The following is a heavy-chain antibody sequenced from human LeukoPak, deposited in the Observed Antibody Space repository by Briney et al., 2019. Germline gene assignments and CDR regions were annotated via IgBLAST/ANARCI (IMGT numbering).Heavy chain of an antibody. J-gene: IGHJ4*02. CDR1: GYSFTSYW. Sequence: GESLKISCKGSGYSFTSYWIGWVRQMPGKGLEWMGFIYPGDSDTRYSPSFQGQVTISADKSISTAYLQWSSLKASDTAMYYCGRAGFGELLTWDYWGQGTLVSVSS. CDR3: GRAGFGELLTWDY. CDR2: IYPGDSDT. V-gene: IGHV5-51*01. D-gene: IGHD3-10*01.